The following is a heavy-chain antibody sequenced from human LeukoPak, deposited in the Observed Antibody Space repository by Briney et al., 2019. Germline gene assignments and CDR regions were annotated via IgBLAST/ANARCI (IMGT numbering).Heavy chain of an antibody. D-gene: IGHD1-26*01. CDR1: VGTFNSYS. J-gene: IGHJ4*02. Sequence: SVKVSCKASVGTFNSYSISWVRQAPGQGLEWMGGNIPIFGTANYAQKFQGRVTITADESTSSAYMELSSLRSEDAAVYYCARPSGSYSLIYYFDYWGQGTLVTVSS. V-gene: IGHV1-69*13. CDR2: NIPIFGTA. CDR3: ARPSGSYSLIYYFDY.